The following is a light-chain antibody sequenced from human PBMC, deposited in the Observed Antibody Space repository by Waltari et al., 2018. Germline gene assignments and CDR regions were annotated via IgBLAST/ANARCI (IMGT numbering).Light chain of an antibody. V-gene: IGLV1-44*01. CDR1: NSNIGRNT. CDR2: NNF. J-gene: IGLJ2*01. Sequence: QSVLTQPPSASGTPRRRVTISCSGSNSNIGRNTVNWYQQFPGTAPTLLVYNNFQRPSGVPDRFSGSKSGTSAYLAILGVRPEDEADYYCATWDDSLNGPVFGGGTKLTVL. CDR3: ATWDDSLNGPV.